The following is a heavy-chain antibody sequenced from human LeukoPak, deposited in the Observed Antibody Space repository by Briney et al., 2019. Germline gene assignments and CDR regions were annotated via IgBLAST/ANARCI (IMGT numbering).Heavy chain of an antibody. Sequence: GSSVKVSCKASGGTFSSYAISWVRQAPGQGLEWMGWISAYNGNTNYAQKLQGRVTMTTDTSTSTAYMELRSLRSDDTAVYYCARLGTHDRVWYFDLWGRGTLVTVSS. CDR1: GGTFSSYA. J-gene: IGHJ2*01. CDR3: ARLGTHDRVWYFDL. CDR2: ISAYNGNT. D-gene: IGHD7-27*01. V-gene: IGHV1-18*01.